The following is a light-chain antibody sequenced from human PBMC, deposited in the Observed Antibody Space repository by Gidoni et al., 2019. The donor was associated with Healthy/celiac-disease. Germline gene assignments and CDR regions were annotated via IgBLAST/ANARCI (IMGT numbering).Light chain of an antibody. V-gene: IGKV3-11*01. Sequence: EIVLLHSPATLSLSPGERATLSCRASQSVRSYLAWYQQKPGQAPKLLIYDASNRATGIPARFSGSGSGTDFTLTINSLEPEDFAVYYCQQRSNWPPTFGEGTKVEIK. CDR2: DAS. J-gene: IGKJ4*01. CDR1: QSVRSY. CDR3: QQRSNWPPT.